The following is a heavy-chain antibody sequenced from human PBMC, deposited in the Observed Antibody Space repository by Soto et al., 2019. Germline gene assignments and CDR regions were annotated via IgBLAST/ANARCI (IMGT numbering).Heavy chain of an antibody. CDR2: INHTGGT. D-gene: IGHD3-3*01. CDR1: GGSVNGYY. CDR3: ATRITVFGLLIPPFDH. V-gene: IGHV4-34*01. J-gene: IGHJ5*02. Sequence: PSETLSLTCAAYGGSVNGYYWNWIRQPPGKGLEWIGEINHTGGTHYNPSLKRRVTMSVDTAKNQFSLRLGSVTAADTAIYYCATRITVFGLLIPPFDHWGQGTQVTVSS.